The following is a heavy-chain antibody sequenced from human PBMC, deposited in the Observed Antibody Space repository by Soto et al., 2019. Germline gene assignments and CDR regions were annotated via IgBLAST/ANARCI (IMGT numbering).Heavy chain of an antibody. CDR1: VFTFSNYA. V-gene: IGHV3-23*01. CDR2: LSDGGGGT. Sequence: PGGSLRLSCAASVFTFSNYAMSWVRQAPGKGLEWVSGLSDGGGGTFDADSVKGRFTISRENAKNSLYLQMSSLRAEDTAVYYCARVSGQQLATYYYYYGMDVWGQGTTVTVS. J-gene: IGHJ6*02. D-gene: IGHD6-13*01. CDR3: ARVSGQQLATYYYYYGMDV.